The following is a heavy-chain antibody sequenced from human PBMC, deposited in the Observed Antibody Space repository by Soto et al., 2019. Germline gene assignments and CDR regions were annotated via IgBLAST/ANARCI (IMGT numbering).Heavy chain of an antibody. CDR2: IYPGDSDT. CDR1: GYSFTSYW. CDR3: ARHFYYDSSGYYGNAFDI. J-gene: IGHJ3*02. V-gene: IGHV5-51*01. D-gene: IGHD3-22*01. Sequence: GESLKISCKGSGYSFTSYWIGWVRQMPGKGLEWMGIIYPGDSDTRYSPSFQGQVTISADKSISTAYLQWSSLKASDTAMYYCARHFYYDSSGYYGNAFDIWGRGKMVTVSS.